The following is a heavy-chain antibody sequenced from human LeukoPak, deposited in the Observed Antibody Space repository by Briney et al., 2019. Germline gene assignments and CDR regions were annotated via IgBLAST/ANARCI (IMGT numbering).Heavy chain of an antibody. CDR2: ISSGSTI. V-gene: IGHV3-11*04. Sequence: GGSLRLSCAASGFTFSDYYMSWIRQAPGKGLEWVSYISSGSTIYYADSVKGRFTISRDNAKNSLYLQMNSPRAEDTAVYYCAKYGVVVAATGKWFDPWGQGTLVTVSS. D-gene: IGHD2-15*01. CDR1: GFTFSDYY. CDR3: AKYGVVVAATGKWFDP. J-gene: IGHJ5*02.